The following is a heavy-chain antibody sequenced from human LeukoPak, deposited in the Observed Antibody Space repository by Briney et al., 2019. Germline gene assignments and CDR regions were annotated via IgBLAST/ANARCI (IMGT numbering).Heavy chain of an antibody. CDR1: KFTFSNYG. CDR3: ARDAPAVPSSIAATASPFDY. V-gene: IGHV3-30*03. Sequence: PGGSLRLSCTASKFTFSNYGMQWVRQAPGKGLEWVAVVSSDGGTKYYADSVKGRFTISRDNSKNTLYLQMNSLRAEDTAVYYCARDAPAVPSSIAATASPFDYWGQGTLVTVSS. D-gene: IGHD6-6*01. CDR2: VSSDGGTK. J-gene: IGHJ4*02.